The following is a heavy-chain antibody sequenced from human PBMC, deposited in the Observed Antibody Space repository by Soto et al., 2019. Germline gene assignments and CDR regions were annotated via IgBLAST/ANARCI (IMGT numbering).Heavy chain of an antibody. D-gene: IGHD6-13*01. CDR1: GFTFSSYS. CDR3: ARAGGYAYSSSWYAVDYSDY. V-gene: IGHV3-21*01. Sequence: EVQLVESGGGLVKPGGSLRLSCAASGFTFSSYSMNWVRQAPGKGLEWVSSISSSSSYIYYADSVKGRFTISRDNAKNSLYLQMNSLRAEDTAVYYCARAGGYAYSSSWYAVDYSDYWGQGTLVTVSS. CDR2: ISSSSSYI. J-gene: IGHJ4*02.